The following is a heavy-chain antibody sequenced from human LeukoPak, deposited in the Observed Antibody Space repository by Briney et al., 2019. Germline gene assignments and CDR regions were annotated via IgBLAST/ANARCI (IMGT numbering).Heavy chain of an antibody. Sequence: SVTVSCKASGGTFISYAISWVRQAPGQGLEWMGRIIPILGIANYAQKFQGRVTITADKSTSTAYMELSSLRSEDTAVYYCARDGGPYGDYAMAYYYYGMDVWGQGTTVTVSS. CDR3: ARDGGPYGDYAMAYYYYGMDV. CDR1: GGTFISYA. V-gene: IGHV1-69*04. J-gene: IGHJ6*02. D-gene: IGHD4-17*01. CDR2: IIPILGIA.